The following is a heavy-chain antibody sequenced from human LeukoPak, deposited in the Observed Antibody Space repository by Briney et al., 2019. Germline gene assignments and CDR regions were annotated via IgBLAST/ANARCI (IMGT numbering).Heavy chain of an antibody. CDR2: IYTSGST. J-gene: IGHJ6*03. V-gene: IGHV4-61*02. CDR1: GGSISSGSYY. CDR3: ARERLYYYYYMDV. Sequence: SQTLSLTCTVSGGSISSGSYYWSWARQPAGKGLEYIGRIYTSGSTNYNPSLKSRVTISVDTSKNHFSLKLSSVTAADTAVYYCARERLYYYYYMDVWGKGTTVTISS.